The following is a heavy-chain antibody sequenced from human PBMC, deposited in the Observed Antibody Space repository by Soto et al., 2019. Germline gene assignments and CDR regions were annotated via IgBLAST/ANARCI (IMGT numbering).Heavy chain of an antibody. V-gene: IGHV3-30*18. CDR2: ISYDGSNK. J-gene: IGHJ4*02. CDR3: AKVPYGDHYYFDY. Sequence: GGSLRLSCAASGFTFSSYGMHWVRQAPGKGLEWVAVISYDGSNKYYADSVKGRFTISRDNSKNTLYLQMNSLRAEDTAVYYCAKVPYGDHYYFDYWGQGTLVTVSS. D-gene: IGHD4-17*01. CDR1: GFTFSSYG.